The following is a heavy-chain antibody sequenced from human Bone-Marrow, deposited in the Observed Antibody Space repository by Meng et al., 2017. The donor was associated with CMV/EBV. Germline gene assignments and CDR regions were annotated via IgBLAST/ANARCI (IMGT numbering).Heavy chain of an antibody. CDR1: GGTFSSYA. Sequence: ASVKVSCKASGGTFSSYAISWVRQATGQGLEWMGWMNPNSGNTGYAQKFQGRVTITRNTSISTAYMELSSLRSEDTAVYYCARGVKAWFDPWGQGTLVTVSS. J-gene: IGHJ5*02. V-gene: IGHV1-8*03. CDR2: MNPNSGNT. CDR3: ARGVKAWFDP.